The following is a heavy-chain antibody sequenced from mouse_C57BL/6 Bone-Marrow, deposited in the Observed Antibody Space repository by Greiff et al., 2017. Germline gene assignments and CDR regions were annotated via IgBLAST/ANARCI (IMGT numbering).Heavy chain of an antibody. V-gene: IGHV1-7*01. Sequence: QVQLQQSGAELAKPGASVKLSCTASGYTFTSYWLHWVKQRPGQGLEWIGYINPSSGYTKYNQKFKDKATLTADKSSSTAYMQMSSLTYEDSAVXDCARIGYGRRAWFAYWGQGTLGTVAA. D-gene: IGHD1-1*01. CDR3: ARIGYGRRAWFAY. J-gene: IGHJ3*01. CDR1: GYTFTSYW. CDR2: INPSSGYT.